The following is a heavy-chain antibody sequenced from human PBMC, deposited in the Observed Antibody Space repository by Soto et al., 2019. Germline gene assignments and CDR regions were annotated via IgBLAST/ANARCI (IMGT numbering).Heavy chain of an antibody. CDR1: GFTFSSYS. CDR2: ISSSSSYI. CDR3: ARMLGELERGDAFDI. J-gene: IGHJ3*02. D-gene: IGHD1-1*01. Sequence: ESGGGLVKPGGSLRLSCAASGFTFSSYSMNWVRQAPGKGLEWVSSISSSSSYIYYADSVKGRFTISRDNAKNSLYLQMNSLRAEDTAVYYCARMLGELERGDAFDIWGQGTMVTVSS. V-gene: IGHV3-21*01.